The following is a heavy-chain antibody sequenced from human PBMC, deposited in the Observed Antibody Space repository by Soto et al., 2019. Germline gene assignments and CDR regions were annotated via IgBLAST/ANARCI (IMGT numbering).Heavy chain of an antibody. V-gene: IGHV3-23*01. J-gene: IGHJ4*02. CDR3: AKDLDYGDYVTYFDY. CDR1: GFTFSSYA. CDR2: ISGSGGST. D-gene: IGHD4-17*01. Sequence: PGGSLRLSCAASGFTFSSYAMSWVRQAPGKGLEWVSAISGSGGSTYYADSVKGRFTISRDNSKNTLYLQMNSLRAEDTAVYYCAKDLDYGDYVTYFDYWGQGTLVTVSS.